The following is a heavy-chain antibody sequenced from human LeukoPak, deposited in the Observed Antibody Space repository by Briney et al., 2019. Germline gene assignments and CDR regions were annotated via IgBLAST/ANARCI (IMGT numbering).Heavy chain of an antibody. Sequence: GGSLRLSCAASGFTFSSYSMNWVRQAPGKGLEWVSSISSSSSYIYYADSVKGRFTISRDNAKNSLYLQMNSLRAEDTAVYYCAGGWELPTPGAFDIWGQGTMVTVSS. D-gene: IGHD1-26*01. CDR3: AGGWELPTPGAFDI. CDR2: ISSSSSYI. V-gene: IGHV3-21*01. J-gene: IGHJ3*02. CDR1: GFTFSSYS.